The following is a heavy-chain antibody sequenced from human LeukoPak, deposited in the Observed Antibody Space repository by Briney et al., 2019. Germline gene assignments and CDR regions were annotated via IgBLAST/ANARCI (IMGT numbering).Heavy chain of an antibody. D-gene: IGHD2/OR15-2a*01. CDR1: GGSISSYY. J-gene: IGHJ1*01. Sequence: SETLSLTCTVSGGSISSYYWSWIRQTAGKGLEWIGRVYTSETTNQNPSLKSRVTMSVDTSKSQFSLKLSSVTAADTAVYYCATYSITGAWAEYFLHWGQGTLVTVSS. CDR3: ATYSITGAWAEYFLH. CDR2: VYTSETT. V-gene: IGHV4-4*07.